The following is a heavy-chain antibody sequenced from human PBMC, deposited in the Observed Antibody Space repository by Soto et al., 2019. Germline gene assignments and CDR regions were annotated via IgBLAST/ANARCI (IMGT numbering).Heavy chain of an antibody. J-gene: IGHJ3*02. D-gene: IGHD6-6*01. V-gene: IGHV3-21*01. CDR2: ISSSSSYI. CDR1: GFTFSSYS. CDR3: ATSQLGYDVFDI. Sequence: PGGSLRLSCAASGFTFSSYSMNWVRQAPGKGLEWVSSISSSSSYIYYADSVKGRFTISRDNAKNSLYLQMNSLRAEDTAVYYWATSQLGYDVFDIWGQVTMVTVSS.